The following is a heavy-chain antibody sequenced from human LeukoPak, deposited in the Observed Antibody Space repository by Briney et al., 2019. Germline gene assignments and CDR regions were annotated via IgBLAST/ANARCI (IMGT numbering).Heavy chain of an antibody. CDR3: ARGSGFSYGSGSPPTAVDV. CDR1: VVAIGSGGFS. CDR2: IYHIVIT. J-gene: IGHJ6*02. V-gene: IGHV4-30-2*01. Sequence: PSETLSLTCAVSVVAIGSGGFSWSWIRLPPRKGLECIGYIYHIVITYYNPSLKSRVTISINTSQNQFSLTLSSVTAADTAVYYCARGSGFSYGSGSPPTAVDVWGQGTTVTVSS. D-gene: IGHD3-10*01.